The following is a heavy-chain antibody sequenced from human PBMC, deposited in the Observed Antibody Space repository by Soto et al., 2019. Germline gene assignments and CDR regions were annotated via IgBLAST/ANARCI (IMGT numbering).Heavy chain of an antibody. CDR3: ARYARRSSWTKNWYFDL. CDR1: GYTFTSYG. J-gene: IGHJ2*01. V-gene: IGHV1-18*01. CDR2: ISAYNGNT. Sequence: QVQLVQSGAEVKKPGASVKVSCKASGYTFTSYGISWVRQAPGQGLEWMGWISAYNGNTNYAQKLQGRVTMTTDTSTSTAYMERRSLRSDDTAVYYCARYARRSSWTKNWYFDLWCRGTLVTVSS. D-gene: IGHD6-6*01.